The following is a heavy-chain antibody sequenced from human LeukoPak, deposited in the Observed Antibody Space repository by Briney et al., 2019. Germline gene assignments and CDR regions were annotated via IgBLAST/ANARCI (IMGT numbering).Heavy chain of an antibody. V-gene: IGHV3-30*18. D-gene: IGHD6-13*01. CDR2: ISYDGSNK. CDR1: GFTFSSYG. J-gene: IGHJ6*04. Sequence: GGSPRLSCAASGFTFSSYGMHWVRQAPGKGLEWVAVISYDGSNKGYADSVKGRFTISRDNSKNSLYLQMNSLRAEDTAVYYCAKAQEAAAGNGYYYYYGMDVWGKGTTVTVSS. CDR3: AKAQEAAAGNGYYYYYGMDV.